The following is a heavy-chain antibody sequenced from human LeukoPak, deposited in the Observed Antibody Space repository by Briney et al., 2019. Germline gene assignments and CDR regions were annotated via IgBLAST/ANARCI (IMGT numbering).Heavy chain of an antibody. J-gene: IGHJ5*02. CDR2: INHSGST. CDR1: GGSFSGYY. CDR3: ARYYGSGSYSWFDP. D-gene: IGHD3-10*01. V-gene: IGHV4-34*01. Sequence: SETLSLTCAVYGGSFSGYYWSWIRQPPGKGLEWIGEINHSGSTNYNPSLKSRVTISVDTSKNQFSLKLSSVTAADTAVYYCARYYGSGSYSWFDPWGQGTLVTVSS.